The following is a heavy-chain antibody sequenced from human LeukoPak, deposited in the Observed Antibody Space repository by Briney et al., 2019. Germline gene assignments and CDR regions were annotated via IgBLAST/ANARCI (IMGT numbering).Heavy chain of an antibody. V-gene: IGHV3-23*01. D-gene: IGHD5-18*01. J-gene: IGHJ4*02. CDR3: AKCSGNSYGPNFDY. CDR2: ISGSGGST. CDR1: GFTFSSYA. Sequence: GGSLRLSCAASGFTFSSYAMGWVRQAPGKGLEWVSAISGSGGSTYYADSVKGQFTISRDNSKNTLYLQMNSLRAEDTAVYYWAKCSGNSYGPNFDYWGQGTLVPVPS.